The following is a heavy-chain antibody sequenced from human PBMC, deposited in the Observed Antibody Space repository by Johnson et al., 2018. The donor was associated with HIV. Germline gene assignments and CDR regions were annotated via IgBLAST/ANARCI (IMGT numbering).Heavy chain of an antibody. Sequence: VQLVESGGGVVQPGRSLRLSCAASRFTFDDYVMSWVRQAPGKGLEWVSGISGSGDSTYYADSVKGRFTISRDNSKNTLYLQMNSLRAEDTALYYCAKDTGAAGTRGYAFDIWGQGTMVTVSS. J-gene: IGHJ3*02. D-gene: IGHD6-13*01. CDR2: ISGSGDST. V-gene: IGHV3-23*04. CDR1: RFTFDDYV. CDR3: AKDTGAAGTRGYAFDI.